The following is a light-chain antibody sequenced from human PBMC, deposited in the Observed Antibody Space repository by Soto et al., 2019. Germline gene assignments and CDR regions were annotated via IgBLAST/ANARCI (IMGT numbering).Light chain of an antibody. CDR2: RAS. CDR3: LQYHNLWA. V-gene: IGKV3-15*01. CDR1: QNIYSN. Sequence: IVMTQSPATLSVSPGERATLSCRASQNIYSNIAWYQQRPGQAPRLLIYRASTRATGVPARFSGSGSGTEFTLTISRLQSEDFTVYSCLQYHNLWAFGQGTKVDIX. J-gene: IGKJ1*01.